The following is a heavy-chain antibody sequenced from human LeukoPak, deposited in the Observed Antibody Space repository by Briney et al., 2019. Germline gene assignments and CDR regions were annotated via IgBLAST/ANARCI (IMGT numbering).Heavy chain of an antibody. CDR2: ITSSSDSI. Sequence: GGSLRLSCAPSGLTLSTYSVIWVPRAPGEGLEWVSSITSSSDSIYYADSVKGRFNISRDHAKNSLYLQMNSLRAEDTAVYYCASSAQGFDYWGQGTLVTVSS. CDR3: ASSAQGFDY. J-gene: IGHJ4*02. V-gene: IGHV3-21*01. CDR1: GLTLSTYS.